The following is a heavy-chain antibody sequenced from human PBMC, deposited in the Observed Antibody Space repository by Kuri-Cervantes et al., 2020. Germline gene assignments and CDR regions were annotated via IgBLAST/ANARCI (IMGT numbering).Heavy chain of an antibody. Sequence: ASVKVSCKASGYTFTSYGITWMRQAPGQGLEWMGWISVYNGNTNYAQKFQGRVTMTTDTPTSTAYMELSSLRSEDTAVYYCARGDLQGDYYDSSGYFDYWGQGTLVTVSS. CDR2: ISVYNGNT. V-gene: IGHV1-18*01. CDR3: ARGDLQGDYYDSSGYFDY. J-gene: IGHJ4*02. CDR1: GYTFTSYG. D-gene: IGHD3-22*01.